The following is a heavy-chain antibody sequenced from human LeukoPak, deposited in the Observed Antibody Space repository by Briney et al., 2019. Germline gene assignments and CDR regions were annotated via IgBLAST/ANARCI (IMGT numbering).Heavy chain of an antibody. J-gene: IGHJ4*02. CDR2: ISRSGSHT. D-gene: IGHD6-13*01. CDR3: ARVGSTAEAGTPDY. Sequence: GGSLRLSCAASGFTFSDYYMSWIRQAREKGLEWLSDISRSGSHTPYADSVKGRFTVSRDNAKNSLSLELNSLRVDDTATYYCARVGSTAEAGTPDYRGQGTLVTVSS. CDR1: GFTFSDYY. V-gene: IGHV3-11*06.